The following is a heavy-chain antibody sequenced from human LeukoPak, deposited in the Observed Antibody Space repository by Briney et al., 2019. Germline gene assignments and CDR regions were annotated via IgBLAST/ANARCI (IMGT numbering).Heavy chain of an antibody. CDR1: GNSISSGDNY. J-gene: IGHJ4*02. CDR3: ASSYGSGTPMHY. D-gene: IGHD3-10*01. V-gene: IGHV4-61*02. CDR2: IYTSGST. Sequence: SETLSLTCTVSGNSISSGDNYWSWIRQPAGKGLEWIGRIYTSGSTNYNPSLKSRVTMSVDTSKNQFSLKLSSVTAADTAVYYCASSYGSGTPMHYWGQGTLVTVSS.